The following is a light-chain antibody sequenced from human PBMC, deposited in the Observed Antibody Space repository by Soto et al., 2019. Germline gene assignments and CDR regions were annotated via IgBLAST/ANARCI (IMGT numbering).Light chain of an antibody. CDR3: QQYNIYSPWT. Sequence: DIQMTQSPSTLSASVGDRVTITCRASQTISSRLAWYQQRPGKAPKLLIYDASSLESGVPSRFSGSGSGTEFTLTISSLQPDDFATYYCQQYNIYSPWTFGQGTKVEIK. J-gene: IGKJ1*01. CDR2: DAS. V-gene: IGKV1-5*01. CDR1: QTISSR.